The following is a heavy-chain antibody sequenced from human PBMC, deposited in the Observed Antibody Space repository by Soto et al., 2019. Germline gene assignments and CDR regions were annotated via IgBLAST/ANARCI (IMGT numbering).Heavy chain of an antibody. V-gene: IGHV4-59*08. Sequence: SETLSLTCTASGGSISSYYWTWIRQPPGKGLEWIGYIYYSGSTNYNPSLKSRVTISVDTSKNQFSLKLSSVTAADTAVYYCARRYGDCFAYWGQGTLVTVSS. CDR2: IYYSGST. CDR1: GGSISSYY. D-gene: IGHD4-17*01. CDR3: ARRYGDCFAY. J-gene: IGHJ4*02.